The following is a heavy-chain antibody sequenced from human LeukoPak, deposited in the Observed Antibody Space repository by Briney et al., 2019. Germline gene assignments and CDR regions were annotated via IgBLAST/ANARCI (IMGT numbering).Heavy chain of an antibody. CDR3: ARVPRITMVRGSFDY. V-gene: IGHV4-31*03. CDR1: GDSINSGGYY. Sequence: NSSETLSLTCTVSGDSINSGGYYWSWIRQHPGKGLEWIGYIYYSGSTYYNPSLKSRVTISVDTSKNQFSLKLSSVTAADTAVYYCARVPRITMVRGSFDYWGQGTLVTVSS. J-gene: IGHJ4*02. CDR2: IYYSGST. D-gene: IGHD3-10*01.